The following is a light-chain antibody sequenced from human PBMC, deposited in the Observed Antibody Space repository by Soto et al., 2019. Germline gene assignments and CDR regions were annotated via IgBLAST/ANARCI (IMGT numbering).Light chain of an antibody. CDR3: SSYTTRNTWV. CDR2: EVS. V-gene: IGLV2-14*01. Sequence: QSALTQAASVSGSPGQSITISCTGTSSDVGGYNYVSWYQQHPGKAPKLMIYEVSNRPSGVSNRFSGSKSGNTASLTISGLQADDEADYYCSSYTTRNTWVFGGGTKLTVL. CDR1: SSDVGGYNY. J-gene: IGLJ3*02.